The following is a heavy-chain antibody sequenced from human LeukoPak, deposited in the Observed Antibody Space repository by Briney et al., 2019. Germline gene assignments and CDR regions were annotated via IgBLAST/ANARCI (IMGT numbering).Heavy chain of an antibody. CDR1: GFTFSGYW. J-gene: IGHJ4*02. V-gene: IGHV3-7*04. CDR3: ARQAYRHDY. Sequence: GGYLRLSCAASGFTFSGYWMSWVRQAPGKGLEWVANINLDGSAKYYVDSVKGRFTISRDNAKNSLYLQMNSLRAEDTAVYYCARQAYRHDYWGQGTLVTVSS. CDR2: INLDGSAK.